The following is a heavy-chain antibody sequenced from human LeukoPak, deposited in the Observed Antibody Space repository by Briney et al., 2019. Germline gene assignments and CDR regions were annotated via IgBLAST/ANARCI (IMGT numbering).Heavy chain of an antibody. J-gene: IGHJ4*02. Sequence: GASVKVSCRASGYTFTSYAMHWVRQAPGQRLEWMGWINAGNGNTKYSQKFQGRVTITRDTSASTAYMELSSLRSEDTAVYYCARKTAADPFDYWGQGTLVTVSS. CDR3: ARKTAADPFDY. D-gene: IGHD6-13*01. CDR1: GYTFTSYA. CDR2: INAGNGNT. V-gene: IGHV1-3*01.